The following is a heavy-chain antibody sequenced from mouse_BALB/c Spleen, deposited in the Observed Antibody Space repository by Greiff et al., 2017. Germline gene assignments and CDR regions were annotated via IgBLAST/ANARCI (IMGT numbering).Heavy chain of an antibody. D-gene: IGHD2-3*01. V-gene: IGHV1S81*02. Sequence: VQLQQSGAELVKPGASVKLSCKASGYTFTSYYMYWVKQRPGQGLEWIGELNPSNGGTNFNEKFKSKATLTVDKSSSTAYMQLSSLTSEDSAVYDCTRRTPHDGYYAWFAYWGQGTLGTVSA. CDR3: TRRTPHDGYYAWFAY. CDR1: GYTFTSYY. CDR2: LNPSNGGT. J-gene: IGHJ3*01.